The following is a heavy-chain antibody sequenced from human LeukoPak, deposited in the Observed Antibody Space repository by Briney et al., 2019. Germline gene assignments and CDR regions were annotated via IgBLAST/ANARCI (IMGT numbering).Heavy chain of an antibody. V-gene: IGHV4-39*02. Sequence: SETLSLTCTVSGGSVTSSTHYWGWIRQPPGKGLEWIASIYYSGDDYYNPSLKSRATIFVVTSQSQFSLRLSSVTAADTAVYYCARDTSTWQQFDYWGRGTLVTVSS. CDR1: GGSVTSSTHY. CDR3: ARDTSTWQQFDY. CDR2: IYYSGDD. D-gene: IGHD6-13*01. J-gene: IGHJ4*02.